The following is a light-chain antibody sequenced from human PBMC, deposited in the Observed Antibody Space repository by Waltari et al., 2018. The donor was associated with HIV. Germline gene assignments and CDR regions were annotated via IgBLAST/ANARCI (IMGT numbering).Light chain of an antibody. Sequence: EIVITQSPATLSVSPGERATLSFRASQNVSSNLAWYQQKPGQAPRLLIYGASTRATGIPARFSGSGSGTEYTLTISSLQSEDFAVYYCQQYNNWPPYTFGQGTKVEIK. V-gene: IGKV3-15*01. CDR2: GAS. CDR3: QQYNNWPPYT. J-gene: IGKJ2*01. CDR1: QNVSSN.